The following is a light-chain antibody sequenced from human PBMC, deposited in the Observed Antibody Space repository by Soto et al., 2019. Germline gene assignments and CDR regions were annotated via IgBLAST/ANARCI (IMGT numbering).Light chain of an antibody. Sequence: QSALTQPASVSGSPGQSITISSTGTSSDVGTYNYVSWYQQHPVKAPKLMIYEVSNRPSGFSDRFSGYKSGNTASLTISGLQAEDEADYYCISYTTTSTLYAFGTGNKVTVL. V-gene: IGLV2-14*01. CDR1: SSDVGTYNY. CDR2: EVS. CDR3: ISYTTTSTLYA. J-gene: IGLJ1*01.